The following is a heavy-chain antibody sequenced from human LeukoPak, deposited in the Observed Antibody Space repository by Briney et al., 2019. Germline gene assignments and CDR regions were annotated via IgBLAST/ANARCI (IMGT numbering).Heavy chain of an antibody. CDR2: IYYSGST. D-gene: IGHD6-6*01. CDR3: AHSTSIAARRPGYFQH. V-gene: IGHV4-30-4*08. CDR1: GGSISSGDYY. Sequence: SQTLSLTCTVSGGSISSGDYYWSWIRQPPGKGLEWIGYIYYSGSTHYNPSLKSRVTISVDTSKNQFSLKLSSVTAADTAVYYCAHSTSIAARRPGYFQHWGQGTLVTVSS. J-gene: IGHJ1*01.